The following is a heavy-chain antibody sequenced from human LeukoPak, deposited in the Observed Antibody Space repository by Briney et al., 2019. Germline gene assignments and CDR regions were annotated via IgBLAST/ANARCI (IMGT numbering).Heavy chain of an antibody. CDR3: ARDGTFYDSSGFTY. CDR2: IIPILGIA. V-gene: IGHV1-69*04. J-gene: IGHJ4*02. Sequence: WASVKVSCKASGGTFSSYAISWVRQAPGQGLEWMGRIIPILGIANYAQKFQGRVTITADKSTSTAYMELSSLRSEDTAVYYCARDGTFYDSSGFTYWGQGTLVTVSS. CDR1: GGTFSSYA. D-gene: IGHD3-22*01.